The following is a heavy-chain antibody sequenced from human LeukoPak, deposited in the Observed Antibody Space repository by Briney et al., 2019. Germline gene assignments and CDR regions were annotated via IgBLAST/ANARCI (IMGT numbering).Heavy chain of an antibody. J-gene: IGHJ4*02. V-gene: IGHV4-34*01. Sequence: SETLSLTCAVYGGSFSGYSRSWIRQPPGEGLEWIGEINYSGSANYNPSLKSRFTISIETSKNQFSLKLASVTAADTAVYYCARKTVTTGVDYWGQGTLVTVSS. D-gene: IGHD4-17*01. CDR2: INYSGSA. CDR3: ARKTVTTGVDY. CDR1: GGSFSGYS.